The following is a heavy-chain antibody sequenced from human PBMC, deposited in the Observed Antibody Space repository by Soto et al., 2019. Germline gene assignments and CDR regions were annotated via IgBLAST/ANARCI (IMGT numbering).Heavy chain of an antibody. Sequence: GGSLRLSCAASGFTFSSYAMSWVRRAPGKGLEWVSAISGSGGSTYYADSVKDRFTISRDNSKNTLYLQMNSLRAEDTAVYYCAYEFGDLDYYYGMDVWGQGTTVTVSS. CDR3: AYEFGDLDYYYGMDV. CDR2: ISGSGGST. V-gene: IGHV3-23*01. J-gene: IGHJ6*02. D-gene: IGHD3-10*01. CDR1: GFTFSSYA.